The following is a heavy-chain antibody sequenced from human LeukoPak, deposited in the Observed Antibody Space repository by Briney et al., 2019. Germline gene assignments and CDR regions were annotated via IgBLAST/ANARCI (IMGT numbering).Heavy chain of an antibody. V-gene: IGHV3-7*01. J-gene: IGHJ6*02. CDR2: IKQDGSEK. CDR3: ARGSAAIALYGMDV. Sequence: GGSLRLSCAASGFTFSSYWMSWVRPAPGKGLEWVANIKQDGSEKYYVDSVRGRFTISRDNAKNSLYLQMNSLRAEDTAVYYCARGSAAIALYGMDVWGQGTTVTVSS. D-gene: IGHD2-21*01. CDR1: GFTFSSYW.